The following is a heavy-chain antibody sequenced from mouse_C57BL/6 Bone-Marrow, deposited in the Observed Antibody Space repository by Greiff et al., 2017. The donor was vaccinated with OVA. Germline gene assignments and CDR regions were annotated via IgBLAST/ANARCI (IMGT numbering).Heavy chain of an antibody. J-gene: IGHJ1*03. D-gene: IGHD1-1*01. V-gene: IGHV1-75*01. CDR1: GYTFTDYY. CDR3: ARPITTVVATDWYFDV. CDR2: IFPGSGST. Sequence: VQLQQSGPELVKPGASVKISCKASGYTFTDYYINWVKQRPGQGLEWIGWIFPGSGSTYYNEKFKGKATLTVDKSSSTAYMLLSSLTSEDSAVYFCARPITTVVATDWYFDVWGTGTTVTVSS.